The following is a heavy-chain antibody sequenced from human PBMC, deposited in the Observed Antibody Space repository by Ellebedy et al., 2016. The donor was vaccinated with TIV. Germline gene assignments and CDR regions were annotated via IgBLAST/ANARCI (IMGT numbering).Heavy chain of an antibody. V-gene: IGHV1-69*04. J-gene: IGHJ4*02. CDR3: ARAFPYDYVWGSYRPPDS. D-gene: IGHD3-16*02. CDR2: IIPLLGTA. CDR1: VGTFSSYA. Sequence: SVNVSCXASVGTFSSYAICWVRQAPGQGLEWVGRIIPLLGTANYAQKFHGRVTITADRSTTTAYMELSSLKSEDTAIYYCARAFPYDYVWGSYRPPDSWGQGTLVTVSS.